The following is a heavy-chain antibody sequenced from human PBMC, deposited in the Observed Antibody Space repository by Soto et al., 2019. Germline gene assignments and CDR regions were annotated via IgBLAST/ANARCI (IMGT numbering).Heavy chain of an antibody. Sequence: QVQLQESGPGLVKPSETLSLTCTVSGGSISSYYWSWIRQPPGKGLEWIGYIYYSGSTNYNPSLKSRVTISVDTSKNQFSLKLSSVTAADTAVYYCARRWGAAVDYWGQGTLVTGSS. CDR1: GGSISSYY. V-gene: IGHV4-59*08. CDR2: IYYSGST. CDR3: ARRWGAAVDY. D-gene: IGHD1-26*01. J-gene: IGHJ4*02.